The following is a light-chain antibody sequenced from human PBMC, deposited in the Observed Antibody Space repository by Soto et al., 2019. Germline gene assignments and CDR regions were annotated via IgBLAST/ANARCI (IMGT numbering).Light chain of an antibody. CDR3: SSFTDTGTVM. V-gene: IGLV2-14*03. Sequence: QSVLTQPASVSGSPGQSFTLPCTGSSSDVGAYHSVSWYQQHPGKAPKLIIFDVSNRPSGVSNRFSGSKSGNTASLTISGLQAEDEADYYCSSFTDTGTVMFGGGTKVTVL. J-gene: IGLJ3*02. CDR2: DVS. CDR1: SSDVGAYHS.